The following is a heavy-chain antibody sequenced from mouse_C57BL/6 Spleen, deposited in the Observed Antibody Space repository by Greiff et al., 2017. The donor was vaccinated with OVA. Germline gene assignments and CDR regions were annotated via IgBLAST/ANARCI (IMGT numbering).Heavy chain of an antibody. V-gene: IGHV10-1*01. CDR3: VSDYYGSPFAY. Sequence: EVQLVESGGGLVQPKGSLKLSCAASGFSFNTYAMNWVRQAPGKGLEWVARIRSKSNNYATYYADSVKDRFTISRDDSESMLYLQMNNLKTEDTAMYYCVSDYYGSPFAYWGQGTLVTVSA. J-gene: IGHJ3*01. CDR2: IRSKSNNYAT. D-gene: IGHD1-1*01. CDR1: GFSFNTYA.